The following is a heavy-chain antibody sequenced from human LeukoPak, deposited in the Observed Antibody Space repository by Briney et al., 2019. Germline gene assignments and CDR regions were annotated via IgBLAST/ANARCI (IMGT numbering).Heavy chain of an antibody. CDR2: IDTAGTP. J-gene: IGHJ2*01. CDR1: GFTFSTYD. CDR3: AREGFCGGDCPGYFDL. V-gene: IGHV3-13*04. D-gene: IGHD2-21*02. Sequence: GGSLRLSCAASGFTFSTYDMHWVRQPTGKGLEWVSAIDTAGTPYFPGSVKGRFTISRENADNSLYLQMNSLGAEDTAMYYCAREGFCGGDCPGYFDLWGRGTLVTVSS.